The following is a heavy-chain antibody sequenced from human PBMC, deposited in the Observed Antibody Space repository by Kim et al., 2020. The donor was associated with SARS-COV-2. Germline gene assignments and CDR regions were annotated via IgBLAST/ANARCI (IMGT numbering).Heavy chain of an antibody. CDR2: IRSKAYGGTT. J-gene: IGHJ4*02. D-gene: IGHD2-21*02. Sequence: GGSLRLSCTASGFTFGDYAMSWFRQAPGKGLEWVGFIRSKAYGGTTEYAASVKGRFTISRDDSKSIAYLQMNSLKTEDTAVYYCTRAEEDIVVVTAIRGFMYYFDYWGQGTLVTVSS. CDR3: TRAEEDIVVVTAIRGFMYYFDY. CDR1: GFTFGDYA. V-gene: IGHV3-49*03.